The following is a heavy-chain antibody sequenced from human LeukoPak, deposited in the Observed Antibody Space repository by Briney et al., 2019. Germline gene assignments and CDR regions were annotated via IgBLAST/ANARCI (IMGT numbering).Heavy chain of an antibody. J-gene: IGHJ3*02. CDR3: ARGHEGRPPPDAFDI. CDR1: GFTFSDYW. D-gene: IGHD6-6*01. CDR2: INTDGSST. Sequence: GSLRLSCATSGFTFSDYWMSWVRQAPGKGLVWVSRINTDGSSTSYADSVKGRFTISRDNAKNTLYLQMNSLRAEDTAVYYCARGHEGRPPPDAFDIWGQGTMVTVSS. V-gene: IGHV3-74*01.